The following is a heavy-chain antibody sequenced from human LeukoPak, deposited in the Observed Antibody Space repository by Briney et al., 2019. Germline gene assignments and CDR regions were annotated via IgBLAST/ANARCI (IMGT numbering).Heavy chain of an antibody. CDR1: GFTFSDYY. D-gene: IGHD1-20*01. Sequence: GGSLRLSCAPSGFTFSDYYMSWIRQAPGNRREGVSYISSSGSTLYYADSVKGRITISRENAKNSLYLQMKSLRAEEMAVYYCATRRYNCNAIAYWGPGNLVTVSS. CDR2: ISSSGSTL. CDR3: ATRRYNCNAIAY. V-gene: IGHV3-11*01. J-gene: IGHJ4*02.